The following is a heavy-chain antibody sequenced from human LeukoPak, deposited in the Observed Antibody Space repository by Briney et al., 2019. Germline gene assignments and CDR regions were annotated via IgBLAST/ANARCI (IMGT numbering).Heavy chain of an antibody. CDR1: GGTFSSYT. CDR3: AREFYYYDSSGQIDY. J-gene: IGHJ4*02. D-gene: IGHD3-22*01. V-gene: IGHV1-69*04. CDR2: IIPILGIA. Sequence: SVKVSCKASGGTFSSYTISWVRQAPGQGLEWMGRIIPILGIANYAQKFQGRVTITADKSTSTAYMELSSLRSGDTAVYYCAREFYYYDSSGQIDYWGQGTLVTVSS.